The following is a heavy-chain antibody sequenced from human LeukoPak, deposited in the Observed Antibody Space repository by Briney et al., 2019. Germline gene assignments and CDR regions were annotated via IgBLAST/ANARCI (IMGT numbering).Heavy chain of an antibody. CDR2: INSDGSST. CDR1: GFTFSSYW. CDR3: AVEMATRRAFDY. D-gene: IGHD5-24*01. J-gene: IGHJ4*02. Sequence: GGSLRLSCAASGFTFSSYWMHWVRQAPGKGLVWVSRINSDGSSTSYADSVKGRFTISRDNAKNTLYLQMNSLRAEDTAVYYCAVEMATRRAFDYWGQGTLVTASS. V-gene: IGHV3-74*01.